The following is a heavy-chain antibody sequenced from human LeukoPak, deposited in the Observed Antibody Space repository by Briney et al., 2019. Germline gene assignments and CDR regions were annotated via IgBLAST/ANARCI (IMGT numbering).Heavy chain of an antibody. CDR2: MNPNSGNT. V-gene: IGHV1-18*01. CDR1: GYTFTSYD. J-gene: IGHJ5*02. Sequence: EASVKVSCKASGYTFTSYDINWVRQATGQGLEWMGWMNPNSGNTNYAQKLQGRVTMTTDTSTSTAYMELRSLRSDDTAVYYCARTVKWFDPWGQGTLVTVSS. CDR3: ARTVKWFDP. D-gene: IGHD4-11*01.